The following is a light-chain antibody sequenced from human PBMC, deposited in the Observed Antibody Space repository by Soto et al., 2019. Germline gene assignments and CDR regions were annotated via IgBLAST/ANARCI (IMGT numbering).Light chain of an antibody. CDR2: EDN. J-gene: IGLJ3*02. CDR1: RSDVGSYTL. CDR3: CSYAGSSTSWV. Sequence: QSALTQPASVSGTPRQSITISCTGTRSDVGSYTLVSWYQQHPGIAPKLLIYEDNKRPSGVSSRFSGSKSGNTASLTISGLQADDEADYYCCSYAGSSTSWVFGGGTKVTVL. V-gene: IGLV2-23*01.